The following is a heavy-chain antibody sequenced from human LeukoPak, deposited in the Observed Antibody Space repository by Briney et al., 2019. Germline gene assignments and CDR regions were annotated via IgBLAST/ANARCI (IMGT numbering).Heavy chain of an antibody. V-gene: IGHV3-74*01. D-gene: IGHD4-17*01. J-gene: IGHJ3*02. Sequence: PGGSLRLSCAASGLTFSGYWMYWVRQAPGKGLVWVSGVKSDASSTYYADSVNGRFTISRDNAKNTLYLQMNSLTAEDTAVYSCARDTGRAFDIWGQGTMVTVSS. CDR1: GLTFSGYW. CDR3: ARDTGRAFDI. CDR2: VKSDASST.